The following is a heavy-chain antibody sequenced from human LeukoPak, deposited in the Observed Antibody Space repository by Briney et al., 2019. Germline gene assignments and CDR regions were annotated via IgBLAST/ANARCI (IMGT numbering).Heavy chain of an antibody. CDR2: ISSSSSYI. CDR1: GFTFSSYS. V-gene: IGHV3-21*01. J-gene: IGHJ4*02. CDR3: ASYEGNTYYDFWSGYTPPNWNAPFDY. Sequence: GGSLRLSCAASGFTFSSYSMNWVRQAPGKGLEWVSSISSSSSYIYYADSVKGRFTISRDNAKNSLYLQMNSLRAEDTAVYYCASYEGNTYYDFWSGYTPPNWNAPFDYWGQGTLVTVSS. D-gene: IGHD3-3*01.